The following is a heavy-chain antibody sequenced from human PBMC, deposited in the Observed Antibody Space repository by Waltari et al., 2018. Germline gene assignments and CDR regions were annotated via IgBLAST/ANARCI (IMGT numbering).Heavy chain of an antibody. Sequence: QVQLQQWGAGLLKPSETLSLTCAVYGGSFSGYYWSWIRQPPGKGLEWIGEINHSGSTNYNPSLKSRVTISVDTSKNQFSLKLSSVTAADTAVYYCARSGIAAAGTRYYYGMDVWGQGTTVTVSS. CDR1: GGSFSGYY. J-gene: IGHJ6*02. V-gene: IGHV4-34*01. CDR3: ARSGIAAAGTRYYYGMDV. CDR2: INHSGST. D-gene: IGHD6-13*01.